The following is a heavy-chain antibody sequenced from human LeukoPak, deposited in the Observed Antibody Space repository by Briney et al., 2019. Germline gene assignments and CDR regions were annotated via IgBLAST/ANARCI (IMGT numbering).Heavy chain of an antibody. CDR1: GGSISSYY. J-gene: IGHJ6*03. Sequence: SETLSLTCTVSGGSISSYYWSWIRQPAGKGLEWIGRIYTSGSTNYNPSLKSRVTMSVDTSKNQFSLKLSSVTAADTAVYYCARVREAVAAKYYYHYYMDVWGKGTTVTVSS. CDR2: IYTSGST. V-gene: IGHV4-4*07. D-gene: IGHD6-19*01. CDR3: ARVREAVAAKYYYHYYMDV.